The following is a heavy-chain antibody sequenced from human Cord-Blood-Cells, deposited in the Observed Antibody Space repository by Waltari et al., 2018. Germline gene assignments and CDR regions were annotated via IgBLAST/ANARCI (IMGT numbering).Heavy chain of an antibody. V-gene: IGHV3-30-3*01. CDR2: ISYDGSNK. J-gene: IGHJ1*01. CDR3: ARSMLAAEYFQH. Sequence: QGQLVESGGGVVQPGRSLRLPCAASGFTVRSHDMHWVSPAPGKGLEWVAVISYDGSNKYYADSVKGRFTISRDNSKNTLYLQMNSLRAEDTAVYYCARSMLAAEYFQHWGQGTLVTVSS. D-gene: IGHD6-13*01. CDR1: GFTVRSHD.